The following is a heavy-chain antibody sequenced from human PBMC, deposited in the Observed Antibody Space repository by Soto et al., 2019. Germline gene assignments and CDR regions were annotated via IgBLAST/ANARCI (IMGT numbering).Heavy chain of an antibody. CDR3: ATGASDGYCSGGSCYSDAFDI. V-gene: IGHV1-24*01. CDR2: FDPEDGET. Sequence: ASVKVSCKVSGYTLTELSMHWVRQAPGKGLEWMGGFDPEDGETIYAQKFQGRVTMTEGTSTDTAYMELSSLRSEDTAVYYCATGASDGYCSGGSCYSDAFDIWGQGTMVTVSS. J-gene: IGHJ3*02. CDR1: GYTLTELS. D-gene: IGHD2-15*01.